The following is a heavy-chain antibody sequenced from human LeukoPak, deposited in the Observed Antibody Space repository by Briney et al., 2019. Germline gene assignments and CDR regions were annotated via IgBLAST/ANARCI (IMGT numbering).Heavy chain of an antibody. CDR3: ARASSPYCSSTSCYWSLLYADTFMDV. D-gene: IGHD2-2*01. V-gene: IGHV3-20*04. CDR1: GFTFDDYG. J-gene: IGHJ6*03. CDR2: INWNGGST. Sequence: GGSLRLSCAASGFTFDDYGMSWVRQAPGKGLEWVSGINWNGGSTGYADSVKGRFTISRDNAKNSLYLQMNSLRAEDTAVYYCARASSPYCSSTSCYWSLLYADTFMDVWGKGTTVTISS.